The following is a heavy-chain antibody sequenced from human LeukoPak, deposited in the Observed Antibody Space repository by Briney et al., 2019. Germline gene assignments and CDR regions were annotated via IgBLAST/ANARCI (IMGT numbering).Heavy chain of an antibody. CDR3: ARQSRGSSSSRDYFDY. CDR1: GGSVSSSAYY. V-gene: IGHV4-39*01. Sequence: SETLSLTCTVSGGSVSSSAYYWGWTRQPTGKGLEWIGSIYYSGSTYYNPSLKSRVTISVDTSKNQFSLKLSSVTAADTAVYYCARQSRGSSSSRDYFDYWGQGTLVTVSS. CDR2: IYYSGST. D-gene: IGHD6-6*01. J-gene: IGHJ4*02.